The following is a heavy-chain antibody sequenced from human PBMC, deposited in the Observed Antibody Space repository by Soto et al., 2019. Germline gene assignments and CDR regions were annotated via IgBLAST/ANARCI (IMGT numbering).Heavy chain of an antibody. CDR2: ISAYNGNT. CDR3: ARDLRWTTVTTVDY. V-gene: IGHV1-18*01. Sequence: QVPLVQSGAEVKNPGASVKVSCKASGYTFTGYGISWVRQAPGQGLEWMGWISAYNGNTNYAQKLQGRVTMTTDTSTSTAYMELRCLRSDDTAVYYCARDLRWTTVTTVDYWGQGTLVTVSS. J-gene: IGHJ4*02. D-gene: IGHD4-4*01. CDR1: GYTFTGYG.